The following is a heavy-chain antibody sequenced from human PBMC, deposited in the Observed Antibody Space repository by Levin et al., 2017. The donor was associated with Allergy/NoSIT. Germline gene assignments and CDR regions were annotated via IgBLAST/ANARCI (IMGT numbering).Heavy chain of an antibody. CDR1: GFTFSSYG. Sequence: GGSLRLSCAASGFTFSSYGMHWVRQAPGKGLEGVAVIWDDGYKKYYADSVKGRFTISRDNSKNTLYLQMNSLRAEDTAVYYCARVLRFYYYYYMDVWGKGTTVTVSS. CDR3: ARVLRFYYYYYMDV. J-gene: IGHJ6*03. D-gene: IGHD5-12*01. V-gene: IGHV3-33*01. CDR2: IWDDGYKK.